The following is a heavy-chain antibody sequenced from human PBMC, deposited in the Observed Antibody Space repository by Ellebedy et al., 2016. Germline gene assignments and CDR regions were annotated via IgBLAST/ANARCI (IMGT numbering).Heavy chain of an antibody. V-gene: IGHV3-23*01. CDR1: GFSFNDFF. Sequence: GESLKISCAVAGFSFNDFFMSWVRQAPGKRLEWVSTISGGGDATYFADSVKGRFTISRDNSRNILYLHMNSLRVDDTAKYYCREGHYSDVWGQGTLVTVSS. CDR3: REGHYSDV. D-gene: IGHD2-15*01. CDR2: ISGGGDAT. J-gene: IGHJ1*01.